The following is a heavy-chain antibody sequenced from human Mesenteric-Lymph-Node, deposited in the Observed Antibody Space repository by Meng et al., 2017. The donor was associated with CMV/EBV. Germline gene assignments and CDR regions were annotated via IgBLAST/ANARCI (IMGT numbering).Heavy chain of an antibody. CDR2: ISGSSTYI. D-gene: IGHD2-2*01. V-gene: IGHV3-21*01. CDR1: GFTFSTYS. J-gene: IGHJ4*02. Sequence: GGSLRLSCAASGFTFSTYSMNWVRQAPGKGLEWVSSISGSSTYIYYAESVKGRFTISRDSAKNSLYLQMNSLRAEDTAVYYCATSKSTILGYCSSAACHLDYWGQGTLVTVSS. CDR3: ATSKSTILGYCSSAACHLDY.